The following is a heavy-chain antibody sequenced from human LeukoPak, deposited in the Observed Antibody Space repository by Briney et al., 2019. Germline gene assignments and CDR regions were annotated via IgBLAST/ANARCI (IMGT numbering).Heavy chain of an antibody. V-gene: IGHV4-30-2*01. D-gene: IGHD6-6*01. CDR1: GGSISSGGYY. CDR2: IYHSGST. Sequence: PSQTLSLTCTVSGGSISSGGYYWSWIRQPPGKGLEWIGYIYHSGSTYYNPSLKSRVTISVDRSKNQFSLKLSSVTAADTAVYYCASANIAAPYFDYWGQGTLVTVSS. CDR3: ASANIAAPYFDY. J-gene: IGHJ4*02.